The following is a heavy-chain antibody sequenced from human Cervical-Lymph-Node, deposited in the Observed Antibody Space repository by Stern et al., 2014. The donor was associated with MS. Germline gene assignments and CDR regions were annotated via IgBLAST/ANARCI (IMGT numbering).Heavy chain of an antibody. Sequence: QVQLVESGAEVKKPGASVKVSCKASGYTFTSYYMHWVRQAPGQGLEWMGIINPSGGSTSYAQKFQGRVTMTRDTSTSTVYMELSSLRSEDTAVYYCAREQLLWFGSNGMDVWGQGTTVTVSS. CDR1: GYTFTSYY. D-gene: IGHD3-10*01. V-gene: IGHV1-46*01. CDR3: AREQLLWFGSNGMDV. J-gene: IGHJ6*02. CDR2: INPSGGST.